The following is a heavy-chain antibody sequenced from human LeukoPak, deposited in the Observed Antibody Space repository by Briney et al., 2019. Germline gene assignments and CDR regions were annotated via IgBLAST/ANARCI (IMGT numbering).Heavy chain of an antibody. CDR3: TREDEGGDWGRAFDL. CDR2: IAPGGGSP. D-gene: IGHD2-21*02. V-gene: IGHV3-23*01. CDR1: GFSFSNYA. Sequence: GGSLRLSCAASGFSFSNYAMSWVRQAPGKGLEWVSTIAPGGGSPDYADSVRGRFTFSRDNAKNSLSLHVSSLRAEDTAVYYCTREDEGGDWGRAFDLWGRGTMVTVSS. J-gene: IGHJ3*01.